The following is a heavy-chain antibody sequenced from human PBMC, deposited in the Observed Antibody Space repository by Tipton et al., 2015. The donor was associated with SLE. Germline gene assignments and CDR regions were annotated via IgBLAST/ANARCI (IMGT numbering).Heavy chain of an antibody. J-gene: IGHJ5*01. CDR3: AAMYGDARTNWFDS. Sequence: TLSLTCSVSGGSVRSNYWIWIRQPPGKGLEWIAYISYTGTADYSPSLKSRVTISLDTSMNQFSLKLNSVTAADTALYYCAAMYGDARTNWFDSWGQGTLVTVSS. CDR2: ISYTGTA. CDR1: GGSVRSNY. D-gene: IGHD4-17*01. V-gene: IGHV4-59*08.